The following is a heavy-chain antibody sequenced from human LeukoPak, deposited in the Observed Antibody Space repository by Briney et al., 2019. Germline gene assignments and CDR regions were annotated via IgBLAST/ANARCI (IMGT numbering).Heavy chain of an antibody. V-gene: IGHV3-30*02. Sequence: GGSLRLSCAASGFTFSSYGMHWVRQALGKWLEWVAFIRYDGSNKYYADSVKGRFTISRDNSKNTLYLQTNSLRAEDTAVYYCAKDRSNDFWSGYLFDYWGQGTLVTVSS. D-gene: IGHD3-3*01. CDR3: AKDRSNDFWSGYLFDY. J-gene: IGHJ4*02. CDR1: GFTFSSYG. CDR2: IRYDGSNK.